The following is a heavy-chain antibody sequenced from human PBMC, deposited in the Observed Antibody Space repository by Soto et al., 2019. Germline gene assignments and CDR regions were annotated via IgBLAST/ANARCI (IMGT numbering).Heavy chain of an antibody. CDR3: AHTQGIVLVPAAISY. CDR2: ITASGGST. V-gene: IGHV3-23*01. J-gene: IGHJ4*02. Sequence: GGSLRLSCAASGFTFSSYAMSWVRQAPGKGLEWVSGITASGGSTSYADSVKGRFTISRDNSKNTLYLQMNSLRAEDTAVYYCAHTQGIVLVPAAISYWGQGTLVTVSS. CDR1: GFTFSSYA. D-gene: IGHD2-2*02.